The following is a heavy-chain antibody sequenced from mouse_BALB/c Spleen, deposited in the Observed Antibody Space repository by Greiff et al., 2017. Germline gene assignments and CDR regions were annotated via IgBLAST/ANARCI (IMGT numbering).Heavy chain of an antibody. Sequence: EVKVEESGGGLVKPGGSLKLSCAASGFTFSSYTMSWVRQTPEKRLEWVATISSGGSYTYYPDSVKGRFTISRDNAKNTLYLQMSSLKSEDTAMYYCTREMTTESLVWWGEGTTLTV. CDR2: ISSGGSYT. D-gene: IGHD2-13*01. J-gene: IGHJ2*01. CDR3: TREMTTESLVW. V-gene: IGHV5-6-4*01. CDR1: GFTFSSYT.